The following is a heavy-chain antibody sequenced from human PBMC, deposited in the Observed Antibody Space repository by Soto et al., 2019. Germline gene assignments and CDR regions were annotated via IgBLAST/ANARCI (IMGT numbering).Heavy chain of an antibody. CDR2: INAGNGNT. CDR3: AREASLLWFGTPTTYYFDY. V-gene: IGHV1-3*01. CDR1: GYTFTSYA. J-gene: IGHJ4*02. D-gene: IGHD3-10*01. Sequence: EASVKVSCKASGYTFTSYAMHWVRQAPGQRLEWMGWINAGNGNTKYSQKFQGRVTITRDTSASTAYMELSSLRSEDTAVYYCAREASLLWFGTPTTYYFDYWGQGTLVTVSS.